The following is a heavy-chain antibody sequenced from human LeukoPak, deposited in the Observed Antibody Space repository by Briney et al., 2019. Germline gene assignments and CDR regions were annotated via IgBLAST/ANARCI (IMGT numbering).Heavy chain of an antibody. V-gene: IGHV4-39*01. CDR2: IYYSGST. J-gene: IGHJ4*02. Sequence: PSETLSLTCTVSGGSISSSSYYWGWIRQPPGKGLEWIGSIYYSGSTYYNPSLKSRVTISVDTSKNQFSLKLGSVTAADTAVYYCARRGGDSSGWYTYYFDYWGQGTLVTVSS. CDR1: GGSISSSSYY. CDR3: ARRGGDSSGWYTYYFDY. D-gene: IGHD6-19*01.